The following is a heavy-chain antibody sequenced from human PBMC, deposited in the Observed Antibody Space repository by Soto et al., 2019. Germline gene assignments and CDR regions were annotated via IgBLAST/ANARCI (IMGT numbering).Heavy chain of an antibody. CDR2: INTHSGGT. CDR3: ARGSDRHWNTWYED. J-gene: IGHJ5*02. V-gene: IGHV1-2*02. Sequence: QVHLVQSGAEVKKPGASVKVSCEASGYTFNIYFMHWVRQAPGQGLEWMGWINTHSGGTNYAQKFQGRVTMTRDTASSTAYLEVSRLTSDGTAVYYWARGSDRHWNTWYEDWGQGTLVIVSS. D-gene: IGHD2-21*02. CDR1: GYTFNIYF.